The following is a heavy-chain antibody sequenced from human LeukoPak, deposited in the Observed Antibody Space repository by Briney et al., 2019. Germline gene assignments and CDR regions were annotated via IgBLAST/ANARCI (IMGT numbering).Heavy chain of an antibody. Sequence: ASVKVSCKASAYAFTGSYMHWVRHAPGQGLEWMGWINPNSGGTTYAQNFQGRVTLTTDTSISTAYMELTRLTSDDTAVYYCARRGDYGADWGQGTLVTVSS. D-gene: IGHD4-17*01. CDR2: INPNSGGT. J-gene: IGHJ4*02. V-gene: IGHV1-2*02. CDR1: AYAFTGSY. CDR3: ARRGDYGAD.